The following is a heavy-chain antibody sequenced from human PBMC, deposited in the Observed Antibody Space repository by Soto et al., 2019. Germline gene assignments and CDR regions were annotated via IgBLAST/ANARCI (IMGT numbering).Heavy chain of an antibody. CDR1: GGSISSSSYY. CDR2: IYYSGST. Sequence: SETLSLTCTVSGGSISSSSYYWGWIRQPPGKGLGWIGSIYYSGSTYYNPSLKSRVTISVDTSKNQFSLKLSSVTAADTAVYYCARATYYYDSSGYGGYYYYGMDVWGQGTTVTVSS. CDR3: ARATYYYDSSGYGGYYYYGMDV. D-gene: IGHD3-22*01. V-gene: IGHV4-39*01. J-gene: IGHJ6*02.